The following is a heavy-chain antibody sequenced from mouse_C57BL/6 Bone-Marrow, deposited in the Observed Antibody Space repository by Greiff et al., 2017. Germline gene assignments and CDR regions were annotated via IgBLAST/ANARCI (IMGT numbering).Heavy chain of an antibody. V-gene: IGHV8-12*01. CDR1: GFSLSTSGMG. CDR2: IYWDDDK. Sequence: VKLVESGPGILQSSQTLSLTCSFSGFSLSTSGMGVSWIRQPSGKGLEWLAHIYWDDDKRYNPSLKSRLTISKDTSRNQVFLKITSVDTADTATYYCARYGNYDAMDYWGQGTSVTVSS. J-gene: IGHJ4*01. D-gene: IGHD2-10*02. CDR3: ARYGNYDAMDY.